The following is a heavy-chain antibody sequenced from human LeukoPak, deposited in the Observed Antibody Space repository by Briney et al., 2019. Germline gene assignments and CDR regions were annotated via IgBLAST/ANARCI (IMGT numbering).Heavy chain of an antibody. D-gene: IGHD2-2*01. CDR1: GFTVKTNS. CDR3: ASAREYCISSECYDYFQH. CDR2: IYTGGST. Sequence: GGSLRLSCVASGFTVKTNSMSWVRQAPGKGLEWVPVIYTGGSTYYADSVNGRFTISRDNSKNTLYLQMTSLTAEDTAVYYCASAREYCISSECYDYFQHWGQGTLVSVSS. J-gene: IGHJ1*01. V-gene: IGHV3-53*01.